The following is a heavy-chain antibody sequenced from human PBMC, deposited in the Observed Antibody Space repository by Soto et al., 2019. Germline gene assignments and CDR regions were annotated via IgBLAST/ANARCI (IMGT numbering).Heavy chain of an antibody. Sequence: ASVKVSCKVSGYTLTELSMHWVRQAPGKGLEWMGGFDPEDGETIYAQKFQGRVTMTADTSTDTAYMELRSLRSDDTAVYYCARAGWRLDYEYWGQGTLVTVAS. CDR1: GYTLTELS. CDR3: ARAGWRLDYEY. D-gene: IGHD6-25*01. CDR2: FDPEDGET. V-gene: IGHV1-24*01. J-gene: IGHJ4*02.